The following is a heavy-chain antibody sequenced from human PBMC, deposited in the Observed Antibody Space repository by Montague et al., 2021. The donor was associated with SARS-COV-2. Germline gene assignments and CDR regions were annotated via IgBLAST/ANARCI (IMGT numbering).Heavy chain of an antibody. J-gene: IGHJ6*02. CDR3: ARGGTYYDFWCGYQDSYYGMDV. Sequence: SLRLSCAASGFTFSSYEMNWVRQAPGKGLEWVSYISSSGSTIYYSDSLNGRFTISRDNAKNSLYLQMNSLRAEDTAVYYCARGGTYYDFWCGYQDSYYGMDVWGQGTTVTVSS. CDR1: GFTFSSYE. D-gene: IGHD3-3*01. CDR2: ISSSGSTI. V-gene: IGHV3-48*03.